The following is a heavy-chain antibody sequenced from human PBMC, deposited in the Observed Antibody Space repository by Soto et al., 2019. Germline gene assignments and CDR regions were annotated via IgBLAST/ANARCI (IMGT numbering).Heavy chain of an antibody. J-gene: IGHJ4*02. CDR3: AKGRGGSGSLIPRVDF. V-gene: IGHV3-23*01. D-gene: IGHD3-10*01. CDR2: ISGGGAAT. Sequence: EVQLLESGGGFAQPSGSLRLSCTASGFTFNNYAMTSVRQSPGKGLVWVSDISGGGAATSYADSVTGRFTVSRDGSKNTVSLHMSRLRAEDTALYYWAKGRGGSGSLIPRVDFWWEGALVSVSS. CDR1: GFTFNNYA.